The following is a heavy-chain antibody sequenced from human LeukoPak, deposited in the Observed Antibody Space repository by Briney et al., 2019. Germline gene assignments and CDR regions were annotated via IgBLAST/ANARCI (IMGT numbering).Heavy chain of an antibody. CDR3: VMGYRYSYRYFDS. CDR2: ISGSSSHM. D-gene: IGHD5-18*01. J-gene: IGHJ4*02. Sequence: GGSLRLSCATSGFTFSTYSMNWVRQAPGKGLEWVSSISGSSSHMYYADSVKGRFTISRDNAKNSLYPQMNSLRAEDTAVYYCVMGYRYSYRYFDSWGQGTLVTVSS. V-gene: IGHV3-21*01. CDR1: GFTFSTYS.